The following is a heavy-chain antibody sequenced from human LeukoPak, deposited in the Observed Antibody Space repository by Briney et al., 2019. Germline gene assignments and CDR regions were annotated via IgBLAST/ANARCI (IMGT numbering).Heavy chain of an antibody. D-gene: IGHD3-10*01. Sequence: GGSLRLSCAASGFTFSGYGMSWVRQAPGKGLKWVSAISGSGGSTYYADSVKGRFTVSRDNSKNTLDLQMTDLRPEDTAIYYCAKRNTMVRGGPCFDYWGQGILVAVSS. V-gene: IGHV3-23*01. CDR2: ISGSGGST. CDR1: GFTFSGYG. J-gene: IGHJ4*02. CDR3: AKRNTMVRGGPCFDY.